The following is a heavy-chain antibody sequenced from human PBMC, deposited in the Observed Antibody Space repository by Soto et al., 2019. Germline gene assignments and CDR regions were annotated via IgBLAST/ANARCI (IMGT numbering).Heavy chain of an antibody. V-gene: IGHV1-69*13. CDR3: ARVEPSEGDIVVVPADNWFDP. D-gene: IGHD2-2*01. J-gene: IGHJ5*02. Sequence: SVKVSCKASGGTFSSYAISWVRQAPGQGLERMGGIVPIFGTANYAQKFQGRVTITADESTSTAYMELSSLRSEDTAVYYCARVEPSEGDIVVVPADNWFDPWGQGTLVTVSS. CDR2: IVPIFGTA. CDR1: GGTFSSYA.